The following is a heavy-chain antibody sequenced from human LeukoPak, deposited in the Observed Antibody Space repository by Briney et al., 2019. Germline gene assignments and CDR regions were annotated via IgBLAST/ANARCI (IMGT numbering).Heavy chain of an antibody. CDR1: GYTFTGYY. Sequence: ASVKVSCKASGYTFTGYYMHWVRQAPGQGLEWMGWINSNSGGTNYAQKFQGRVTMTRDTSISTAYMELSRLRSDDTAVYYCASSPSFRGYDSRSYYGMDVWGQGTTVTVSS. CDR2: INSNSGGT. D-gene: IGHD5-12*01. J-gene: IGHJ6*02. V-gene: IGHV1-2*02. CDR3: ASSPSFRGYDSRSYYGMDV.